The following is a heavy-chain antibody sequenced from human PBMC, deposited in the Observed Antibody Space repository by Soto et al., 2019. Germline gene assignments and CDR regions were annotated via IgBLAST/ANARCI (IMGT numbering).Heavy chain of an antibody. CDR3: ARDKIKGAPDYLDT. D-gene: IGHD1-26*01. CDR1: GFTFSANA. J-gene: IGHJ4*02. Sequence: QEQLVESGGDVVQPGRSLTLSCAASGFTFSANAMHWVRQAPGKGLEWVAVIAYDGTIKIYRDSVKGRFTISRDDSKSTLYLQMNSLRPEDTAMYYCARDKIKGAPDYLDTWGQGTLLTVSS. V-gene: IGHV3-30-3*01. CDR2: IAYDGTIK.